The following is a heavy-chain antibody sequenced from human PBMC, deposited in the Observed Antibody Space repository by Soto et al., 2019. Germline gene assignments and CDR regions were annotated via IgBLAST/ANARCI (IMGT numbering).Heavy chain of an antibody. D-gene: IGHD2-21*01. CDR2: IKSKTDGGTT. CDR3: TTEGLLVVVGAAVSDH. V-gene: IGHV3-15*01. CDR1: GFTFSHAW. Sequence: EVQLVESGGGLVKAGGSLRLSCVASGFTFSHAWMSWVRQIPGKGLEWVGRIKSKTDGGTTEYAAPVKGRFTILRDDSKNTLYLQMDSLKTEDTAFYYCTTEGLLVVVGAAVSDHWGLGTLVTVSS. J-gene: IGHJ4*02.